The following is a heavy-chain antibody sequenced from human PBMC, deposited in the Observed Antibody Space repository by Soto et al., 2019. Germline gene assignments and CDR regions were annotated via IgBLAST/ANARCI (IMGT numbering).Heavy chain of an antibody. J-gene: IGHJ4*02. Sequence: GGSLRLSCVVSEFTFSSSWMHWVRQGPGKGLVWVSRINSDGSYINYADSVKGRFTTSRDNAKNMLYLQMNSLRAEDTALYYCVTGWSEYWGQGTLVTVSS. CDR1: EFTFSSSW. CDR2: INSDGSYI. V-gene: IGHV3-74*01. CDR3: VTGWSEY. D-gene: IGHD2-15*01.